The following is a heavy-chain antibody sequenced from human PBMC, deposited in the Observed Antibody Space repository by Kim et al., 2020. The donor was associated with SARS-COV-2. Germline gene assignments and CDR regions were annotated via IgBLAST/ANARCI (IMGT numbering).Heavy chain of an antibody. CDR3: ARRDGYNYRYYYYYGMDV. V-gene: IGHV1-69*13. Sequence: SVKVSCKASGGTFSSYAISWVRQAPGQGLEWMGGIIPIFGTANYAQKFQGRVTITADESTSTAYMELSSLRSEDTAVYYCARRDGYNYRYYYYYGMDVWGQGTTVTVSS. J-gene: IGHJ6*02. CDR1: GGTFSSYA. CDR2: IIPIFGTA. D-gene: IGHD5-12*01.